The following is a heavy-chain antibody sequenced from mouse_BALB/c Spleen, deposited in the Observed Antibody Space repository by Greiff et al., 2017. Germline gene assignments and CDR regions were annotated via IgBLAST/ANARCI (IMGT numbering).Heavy chain of an antibody. V-gene: IGHV5-12-1*01. J-gene: IGHJ3*01. Sequence: EVMLVESGGGLVKPGGSLKLSCAASGFAFSSYDMSWVRQTPEKRLEWVAYISSGGGSTYYPDTVKGRFTISRDNAKNTLYLQMSSLKSEDTAMYYYTRHLLAYYRYGALACWGQGTLVTVSA. CDR1: GFAFSSYD. D-gene: IGHD2-14*01. CDR2: ISSGGGST. CDR3: TRHLLAYYRYGALAC.